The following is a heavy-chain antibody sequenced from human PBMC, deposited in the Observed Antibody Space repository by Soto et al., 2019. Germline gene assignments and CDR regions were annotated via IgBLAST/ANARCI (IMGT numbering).Heavy chain of an antibody. Sequence: ASVKVSCKASGYTFTSYCISWVRQAPGQGLEWMGWISAYNGNTNYAQKLQGRVTMTTDTSTSTAYMELRSLRSDDTAVYYCARVDVFLEWLFGPDYWGQGTQVTVSS. CDR2: ISAYNGNT. J-gene: IGHJ4*02. D-gene: IGHD3-3*01. V-gene: IGHV1-18*04. CDR3: ARVDVFLEWLFGPDY. CDR1: GYTFTSYC.